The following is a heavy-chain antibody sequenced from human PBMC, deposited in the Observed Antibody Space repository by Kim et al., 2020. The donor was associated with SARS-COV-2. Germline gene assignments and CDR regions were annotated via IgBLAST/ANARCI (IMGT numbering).Heavy chain of an antibody. CDR3: ARKDCSGGSCAFDP. D-gene: IGHD2-15*01. CDR1: GFTFSSYW. CDR2: INGDGSDT. J-gene: IGHJ5*02. Sequence: GGSLRLYCAASGFTFSSYWMHWVRQAPGKGLMWVSRINGDGSDTAYADSVKGRFTISRDNAKNTLYLQMNSLRAEDTAVYYCARKDCSGGSCAFDPWGQGTLVTVSS. V-gene: IGHV3-74*01.